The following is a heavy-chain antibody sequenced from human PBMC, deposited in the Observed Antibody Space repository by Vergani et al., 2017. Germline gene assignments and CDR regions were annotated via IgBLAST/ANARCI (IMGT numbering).Heavy chain of an antibody. CDR2: IYYSGST. CDR1: GGSISSSSYY. V-gene: IGHV4-39*01. D-gene: IGHD6-13*01. CDR3: ARDYYSSSWYEGWFDP. J-gene: IGHJ5*02. Sequence: QLQLQESGPGLVKPSETLSLTCTVSGGSISSSSYYWGWIRQPPGKGLEWIGSIYYSGSTYYNPSLKSRVTISVDTSKNQLSLKLSSVTAADTAVYYCARDYYSSSWYEGWFDPWGQGTLVTVSS.